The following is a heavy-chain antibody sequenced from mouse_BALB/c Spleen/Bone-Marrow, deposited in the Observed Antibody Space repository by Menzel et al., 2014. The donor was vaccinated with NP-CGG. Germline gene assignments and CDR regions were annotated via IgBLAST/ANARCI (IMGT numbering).Heavy chain of an antibody. J-gene: IGHJ4*01. CDR2: ISSGCSTI. V-gene: IGHV5-17*02. CDR1: GFTFSSFG. CDR3: ARLTFPAATYYYAMDY. D-gene: IGHD1-2*01. Sequence: VQLKESGGGLVQPGGSRKLSCAASGFTFSSFGMHWVRQAPEKGLEWVAYISSGCSTIYYADTVKGRFTISRDNPKNTLFLQMTSLRSEDTAMYYCARLTFPAATYYYAMDYWGQGTSVTVSS.